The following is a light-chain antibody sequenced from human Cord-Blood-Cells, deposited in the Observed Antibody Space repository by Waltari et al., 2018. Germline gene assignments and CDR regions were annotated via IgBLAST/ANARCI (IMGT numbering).Light chain of an antibody. CDR2: EVS. V-gene: IGLV2-14*01. J-gene: IGLJ3*02. CDR3: SSYTSSSIL. CDR1: SSDVGGYNY. Sequence: QSALTQPASVSGSPGQSITISCTGTSSDVGGYNYVSWYQQHPGKAPKLMIYEVSDLPSGVSVRFSGSKSGNTASLTISGLQAEDEADYYCSSYTSSSILFGGGTKLTVL.